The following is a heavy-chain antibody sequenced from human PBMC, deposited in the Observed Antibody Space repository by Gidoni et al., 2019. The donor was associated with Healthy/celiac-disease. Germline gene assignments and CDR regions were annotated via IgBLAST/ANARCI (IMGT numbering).Heavy chain of an antibody. D-gene: IGHD3-10*01. CDR2: INHSGST. CDR1: GGSFRGYY. CDR3: ARARWYYGSGSPHYYGMDV. V-gene: IGHV4-34*01. J-gene: IGHJ6*02. Sequence: QVQLQQWGAGLLKPSETLSLTCAVYGGSFRGYYWSWIRQPPGKGLEWIGEINHSGSTNYNPSLKSRVTISVDTSKNQFSLKLSSVTAADTAVYYCARARWYYGSGSPHYYGMDVWGQGTTVTVSS.